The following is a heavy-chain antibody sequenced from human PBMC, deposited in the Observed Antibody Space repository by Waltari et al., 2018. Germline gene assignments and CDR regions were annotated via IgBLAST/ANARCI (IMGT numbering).Heavy chain of an antibody. J-gene: IGHJ4*02. CDR1: RGTFSSCG. Sequence: QVQMVQSGAEVKKPGSSVKISCKDSRGTFSSCGISWVRQAPGQGPEWMGGIIPVVRKIKNEQKFQDRVTIIAAKSTSTVYIELNSLTSEDTAMYYCARTNTGSHYAADYWGQGTLVTVSS. D-gene: IGHD3-10*01. V-gene: IGHV1-69*06. CDR2: IIPVVRKI. CDR3: ARTNTGSHYAADY.